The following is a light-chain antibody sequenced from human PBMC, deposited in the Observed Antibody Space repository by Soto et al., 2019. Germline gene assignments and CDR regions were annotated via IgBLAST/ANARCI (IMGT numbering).Light chain of an antibody. CDR1: QSISSW. CDR2: KAS. V-gene: IGKV1-5*03. CDR3: QQYDNDSWT. J-gene: IGKJ1*01. Sequence: DLQMTQSPSTLSASVGDRVIITCRASQSISSWLAWYQQKPGKAPNLLIYKASTLKSGVPSRFSGSGSGTEFTLTISSLEPDDFATYYRQQYDNDSWTFGQGTKVEIK.